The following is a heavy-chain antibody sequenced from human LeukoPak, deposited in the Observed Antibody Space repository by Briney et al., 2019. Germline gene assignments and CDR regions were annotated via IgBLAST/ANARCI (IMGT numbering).Heavy chain of an antibody. Sequence: SETLSLTCTVSGGSISSSIYYGSWIRQPAGKGLEWIGRIYTSGSTNYNPSLKSRVTISVDTSKNQFSLKLSSVTAADTAVYYCARDRPQSWFDPWGQGTLVTVSS. D-gene: IGHD7-27*01. CDR1: GGSISSSIYY. J-gene: IGHJ5*02. V-gene: IGHV4-61*02. CDR3: ARDRPQSWFDP. CDR2: IYTSGST.